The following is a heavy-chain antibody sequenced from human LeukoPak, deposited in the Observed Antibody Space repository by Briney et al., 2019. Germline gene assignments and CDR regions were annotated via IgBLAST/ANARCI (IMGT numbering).Heavy chain of an antibody. CDR1: VFTFDDYG. CDR3: ARGYSSGWENAFDI. V-gene: IGHV3-20*04. D-gene: IGHD6-19*01. Sequence: GGSLRLSCAAAVFTFDDYGMSWVRQATGKGLEWVAGINWNGGSTGYADSVKGRFTISRDNAKNSLYLQMNSLRAEDTALYYCARGYSSGWENAFDIWGQGTMVTVSS. CDR2: INWNGGST. J-gene: IGHJ3*02.